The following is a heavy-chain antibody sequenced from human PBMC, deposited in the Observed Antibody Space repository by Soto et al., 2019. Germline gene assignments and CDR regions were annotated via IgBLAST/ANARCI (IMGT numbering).Heavy chain of an antibody. Sequence: ASVKVSCKASGYTFTSYGISWVRQAPGQGLEWMGWISAYNGNTNYAQKFQGRVTMTTDTSTSTAYMELRSLRSDDTAVYYCARVGYCSSTSCYTDYYYYGMDVWGQGTTVTVSS. CDR1: GYTFTSYG. D-gene: IGHD2-2*02. J-gene: IGHJ6*02. CDR2: ISAYNGNT. CDR3: ARVGYCSSTSCYTDYYYYGMDV. V-gene: IGHV1-18*01.